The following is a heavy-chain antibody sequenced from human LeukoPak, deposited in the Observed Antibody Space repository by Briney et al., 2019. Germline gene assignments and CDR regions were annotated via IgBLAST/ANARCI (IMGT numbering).Heavy chain of an antibody. CDR2: IYTSGST. V-gene: IGHV4-61*02. D-gene: IGHD2-2*01. CDR3: AREPYCSSTSCYEAGY. Sequence: KSSETLSLTCAVSGVSISSGSYYWSWIRQPAGKGLEWIGRIYTSGSTNYNPSLKSRVTISVDTSKNQFSLKLSSVTAADTAVYYCAREPYCSSTSCYEAGYWGQGTLVTVSS. J-gene: IGHJ4*02. CDR1: GVSISSGSYY.